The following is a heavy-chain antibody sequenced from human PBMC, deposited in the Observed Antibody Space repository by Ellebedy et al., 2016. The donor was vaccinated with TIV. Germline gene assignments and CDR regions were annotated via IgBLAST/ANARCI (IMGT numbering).Heavy chain of an antibody. CDR3: ATFRRGIAAAGNYYGVDV. Sequence: GGSLRLXXEAFGFTFDSYTMHWVRQAPGKGLQWVSAISSAGSHIFYADSVQGRFSISRVNGKNSLYLEMDSLRPEDTAVYYCATFRRGIAAAGNYYGVDVWGQGTTVTVSS. V-gene: IGHV3-21*06. D-gene: IGHD6-13*01. J-gene: IGHJ6*02. CDR2: ISSAGSHI. CDR1: GFTFDSYT.